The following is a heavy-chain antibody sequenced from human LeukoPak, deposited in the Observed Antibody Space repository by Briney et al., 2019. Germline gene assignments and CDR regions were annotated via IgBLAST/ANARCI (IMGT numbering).Heavy chain of an antibody. CDR3: AKDGGKSQVGLGGYFDY. V-gene: IGHV3-15*01. Sequence: MSGGSLRLSCAASGFTFSNAWMSWVRQAPGKGLEWVGRIKSKTDGGTTDYAAPVKGRFTISRDNSKNTLYLQMNSLRAEDTAVYYCAKDGGKSQVGLGGYFDYWGQGTLVTVSS. J-gene: IGHJ4*02. D-gene: IGHD3-10*01. CDR1: GFTFSNAW. CDR2: IKSKTDGGTT.